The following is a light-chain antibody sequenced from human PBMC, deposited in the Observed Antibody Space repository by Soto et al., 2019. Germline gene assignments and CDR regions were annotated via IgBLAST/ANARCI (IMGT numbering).Light chain of an antibody. J-gene: IGLJ1*01. Sequence: QSALTQPASVSGSPGQSITISCTGTSSDVGGYNYVSWYQQHPGKAPTLMIYDVSNRPSGVSNRFSGSKSGNTASLTISGLQAEGEADYYCSSYTSSSPLYVFGTGTKVTVL. CDR1: SSDVGGYNY. CDR3: SSYTSSSPLYV. V-gene: IGLV2-14*01. CDR2: DVS.